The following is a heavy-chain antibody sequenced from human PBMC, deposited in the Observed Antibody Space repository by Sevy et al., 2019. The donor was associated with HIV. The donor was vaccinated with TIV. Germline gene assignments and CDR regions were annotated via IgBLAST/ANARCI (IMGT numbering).Heavy chain of an antibody. CDR3: TKDRGIIAAGFDY. J-gene: IGHJ4*02. CDR2: ISNSGGST. Sequence: GESLKISCAASGFIFSSYAMSWVRQAPGKGLEWVSSISNSGGSTYYADSVRGRFTISRDNSKNTLYLQMNSLRAEDTAVYYCTKDRGIIAAGFDYWGQGTLVTFSS. D-gene: IGHD6-13*01. CDR1: GFIFSSYA. V-gene: IGHV3-23*01.